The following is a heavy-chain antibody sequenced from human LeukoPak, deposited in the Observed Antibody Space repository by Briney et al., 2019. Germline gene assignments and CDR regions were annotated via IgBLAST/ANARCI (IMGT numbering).Heavy chain of an antibody. D-gene: IGHD1-26*01. CDR1: GFTFSSYA. J-gene: IGHJ4*02. CDR2: ISYDGSNK. V-gene: IGHV3-30-3*01. Sequence: QPGRSLRLSCAASGFTFSSYAMHWVRQAPGKGLEWVAVISYDGSNKYHADSVKGRFTISRDNSKNTLYLQMNSLRAEDTAVYYCARDRRGSFDYWGQGTLVTVSS. CDR3: ARDRRGSFDY.